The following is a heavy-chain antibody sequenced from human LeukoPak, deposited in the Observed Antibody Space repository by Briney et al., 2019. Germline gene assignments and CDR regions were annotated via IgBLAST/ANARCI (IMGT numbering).Heavy chain of an antibody. J-gene: IGHJ4*02. Sequence: PGGSLRLSCAASGFTLSSYGMHWVRQAPGKGLEWVALISFDGNNKYYADSVKARFTISRDTSKNILYLQMNTLRGEDTAVYYCARETPGQGFDYWGQGTLVTVSS. CDR2: ISFDGNNK. CDR3: ARETPGQGFDY. CDR1: GFTLSSYG. V-gene: IGHV3-30*19.